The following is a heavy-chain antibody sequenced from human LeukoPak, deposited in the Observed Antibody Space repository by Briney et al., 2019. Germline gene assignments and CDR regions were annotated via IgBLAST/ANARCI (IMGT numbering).Heavy chain of an antibody. CDR2: IIPILGIA. J-gene: IGHJ4*02. V-gene: IGHV1-69*04. Sequence: GASVKVSCKASGGTFSSYAISWVRQAPGQGLEWMGRIIPILGIANYAQKFQGRVTITADKSTSTAYMELSSLRSEDTAVYYCARGSVGWLQLPDYWGQGTLVTVSS. CDR1: GGTFSSYA. D-gene: IGHD5-24*01. CDR3: ARGSVGWLQLPDY.